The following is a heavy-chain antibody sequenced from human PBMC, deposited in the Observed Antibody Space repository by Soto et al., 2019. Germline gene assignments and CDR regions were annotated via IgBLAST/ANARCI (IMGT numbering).Heavy chain of an antibody. CDR3: ARGPSLGGGGNWFDP. CDR2: INPNSGGT. D-gene: IGHD3-10*01. Sequence: ASVKVSCKASGYTFTGYYMHWVRQAPGQGLEWMGWINPNSGGTNYAQKFQGWVTMTMDTSISTAYMELSRLRSDDPAVYYCARGPSLGGGGNWFDPWGQGTLVTVSS. CDR1: GYTFTGYY. V-gene: IGHV1-2*04. J-gene: IGHJ5*02.